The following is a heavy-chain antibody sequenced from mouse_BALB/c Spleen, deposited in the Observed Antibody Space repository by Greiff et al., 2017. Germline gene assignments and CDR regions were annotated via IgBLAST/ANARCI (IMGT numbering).Heavy chain of an antibody. CDR3: AREDDYDFDY. V-gene: IGHV1-4*02. D-gene: IGHD2-4*01. CDR1: GYTFTSYT. Sequence: LQESAAELARPGASVKMSCKASGYTFTSYTMHWIKQRPGQGLEWIGYINPSSGYTEYNQKFKDKTTLTADKSSSTAYMQLSSLTSEDSAVYYCAREDDYDFDYWGQGTTLTVSS. J-gene: IGHJ2*01. CDR2: INPSSGYT.